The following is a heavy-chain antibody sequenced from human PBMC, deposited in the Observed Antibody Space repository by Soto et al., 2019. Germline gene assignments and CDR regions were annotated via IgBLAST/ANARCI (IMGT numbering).Heavy chain of an antibody. J-gene: IGHJ3*02. CDR2: ISGSGGST. V-gene: IGHV3-23*01. D-gene: IGHD2-15*01. Sequence: GGSLRLSCAASGFTFSSYAMSWVRQAPGKGLEWVSAISGSGGSTYYADSVKGRFTISRDNSKNTLYLQMNSLRAEDTAVYYCAKGYCSGGSCYYDAFDIWGQGTMVTVSS. CDR3: AKGYCSGGSCYYDAFDI. CDR1: GFTFSSYA.